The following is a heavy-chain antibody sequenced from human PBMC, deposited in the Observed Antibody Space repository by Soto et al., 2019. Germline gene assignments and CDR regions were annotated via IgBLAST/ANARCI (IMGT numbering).Heavy chain of an antibody. CDR3: ARGLRYFDWLPHGMDV. CDR1: GYSFTSYW. J-gene: IGHJ6*02. Sequence: PGESLKISCKGSGYSFTSYWISWVRQMPGKGLEWMGRIDPSDSYTNYSPSFQGHVTISADKSISTAYLQWSSLKASDTAMYYCARGLRYFDWLPHGMDVWGQGTKVTVSS. D-gene: IGHD3-9*01. V-gene: IGHV5-10-1*01. CDR2: IDPSDSYT.